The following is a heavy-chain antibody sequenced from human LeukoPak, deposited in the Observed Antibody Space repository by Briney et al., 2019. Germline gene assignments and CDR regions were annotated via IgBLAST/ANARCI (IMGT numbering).Heavy chain of an antibody. CDR2: IKQDGSEK. V-gene: IGHV3-7*01. J-gene: IGHJ6*03. CDR3: ARESVGRYYYYMDV. CDR1: GFTFSNAW. Sequence: GGSLRLSCAASGFTFSNAWMNWVRQAPGKGLEWVANIKQDGSEKYYVDSVKGRFTISRDNAKNSLYLQMNSLRAEDTAVYYCARESVGRYYYYMDVWGKGTTVTVS. D-gene: IGHD6-13*01.